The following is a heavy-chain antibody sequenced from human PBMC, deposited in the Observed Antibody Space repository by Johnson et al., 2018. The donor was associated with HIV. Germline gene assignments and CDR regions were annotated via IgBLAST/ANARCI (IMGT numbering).Heavy chain of an antibody. CDR3: AKDAGNDFSGLDAFDI. J-gene: IGHJ3*02. Sequence: QVQLVESGGGVVQPGRSLRLSCAASGFTLSSYGMHWVRQAPGKGLEWVAVMYYDGSNKYYADSVKGRFTISRDNSKNTLHLQMNSLRAEDTAVYYCAKDAGNDFSGLDAFDIWGQGTKVTVSS. D-gene: IGHD3-3*01. V-gene: IGHV3-30*18. CDR1: GFTLSSYG. CDR2: MYYDGSNK.